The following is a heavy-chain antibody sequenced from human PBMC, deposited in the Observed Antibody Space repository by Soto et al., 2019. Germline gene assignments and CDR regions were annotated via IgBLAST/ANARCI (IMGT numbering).Heavy chain of an antibody. Sequence: ASVKVSCKASGYTFTNNDVSWVRQATGQGLEWMGWVNPGSGDTGYAQKFQGRLTMTRDISIATVYMELSRLRFDDTAVYYCARVIRGAYYNSPLDTWGQGTVVTVSS. CDR3: ARVIRGAYYNSPLDT. CDR2: VNPGSGDT. CDR1: GYTFTNND. D-gene: IGHD3-10*01. J-gene: IGHJ5*02. V-gene: IGHV1-8*01.